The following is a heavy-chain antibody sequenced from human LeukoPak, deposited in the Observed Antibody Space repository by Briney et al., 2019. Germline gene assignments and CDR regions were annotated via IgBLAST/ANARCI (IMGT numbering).Heavy chain of an antibody. Sequence: SETLSLTCAVYGGSFSGDFWSWIRQSPGKGLEWIGEINHGGSTTYNPSLKSRVTISVDTSKNQFSLKLSSVTAADTAVYYCARRLRRLLWFGELSSRAFDIWGQGTMVTVSS. D-gene: IGHD3-10*01. CDR1: GGSFSGDF. CDR3: ARRLRRLLWFGELSSRAFDI. V-gene: IGHV4-34*01. J-gene: IGHJ3*02. CDR2: INHGGST.